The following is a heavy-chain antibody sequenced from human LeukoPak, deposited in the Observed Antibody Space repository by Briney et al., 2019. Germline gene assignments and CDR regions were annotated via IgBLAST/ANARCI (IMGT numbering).Heavy chain of an antibody. Sequence: SETLSLTCTVSGGSISSGDYYWSWTRQPPGKGLEWIGYIYYSGSTYYNPSLKSRVTISVDTSKNQFSLKLSSVTAADTAVYYCARAGDSSSWYTVDYWGQGTLVTVSS. J-gene: IGHJ4*02. CDR1: GGSISSGDYY. CDR3: ARAGDSSSWYTVDY. CDR2: IYYSGST. D-gene: IGHD6-13*01. V-gene: IGHV4-30-4*08.